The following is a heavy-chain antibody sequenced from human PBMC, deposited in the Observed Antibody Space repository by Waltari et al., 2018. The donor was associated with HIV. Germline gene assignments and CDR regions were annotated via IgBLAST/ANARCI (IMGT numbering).Heavy chain of an antibody. Sequence: EVQLVESGGGLVQAGGSLRLACNVSGCKGGSFWMSWVRQGPGKGLEWVANIMEDGAEKNYLESVKGRFTISKDSLKNSVSLSLNNMTAGDTAVYFCARLIREGYNDWYFDLWGRGTLITVFS. D-gene: IGHD1-20*01. CDR2: IMEDGAEK. V-gene: IGHV3-7*01. J-gene: IGHJ2*01. CDR3: ARLIREGYNDWYFDL. CDR1: GCKGGSFW.